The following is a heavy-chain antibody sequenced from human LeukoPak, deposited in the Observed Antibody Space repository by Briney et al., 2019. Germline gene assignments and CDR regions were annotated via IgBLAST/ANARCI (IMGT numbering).Heavy chain of an antibody. V-gene: IGHV1-69*05. CDR1: GGTFSSYA. D-gene: IGHD3-22*01. CDR2: IIPIFGTA. Sequence: SVKLSCKASGGTFSSYAISWVRQAPGQGLEWMGGIIPIFGTANYAQEFQGRVTITTDESTSTAYMELSSLRSEDTAVYYCARVDASLSYDSSADDAFDIWGQGTMVTVSS. J-gene: IGHJ3*02. CDR3: ARVDASLSYDSSADDAFDI.